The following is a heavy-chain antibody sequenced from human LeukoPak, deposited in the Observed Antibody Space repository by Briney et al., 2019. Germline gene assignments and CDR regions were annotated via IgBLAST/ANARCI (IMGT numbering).Heavy chain of an antibody. CDR3: ARIGFSYYMDV. V-gene: IGHV2-70*04. CDR2: IDWDDDK. J-gene: IGHJ6*03. Sequence: SGPALVKPTQTLTLTCTFSGFSLSTSGMRVSWIRQPPGKALEWLARIDWDDDKFYSTSLKTRLTISKDTSENQVVLTMTNMDPVDTATYYCARIGFSYYMDVWGKGTTVTVSS. CDR1: GFSLSTSGMR.